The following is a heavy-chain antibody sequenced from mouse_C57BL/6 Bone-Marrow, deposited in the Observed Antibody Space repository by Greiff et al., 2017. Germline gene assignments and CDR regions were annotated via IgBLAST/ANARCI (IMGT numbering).Heavy chain of an antibody. D-gene: IGHD1-1*01. CDR1: GFSLTSYG. J-gene: IGHJ2*01. V-gene: IGHV2-6*01. Sequence: VKLMESGPGLVAPSQSLSITCTVSGFSLTSYGVDWVRQSPGKGLEWLGVIWGVGSTNYNSALKSRLSISKDNSKSQVFLKMNSLQTDDTAMYYCASDTTVVERDYWGQGTTLTVSS. CDR2: IWGVGST. CDR3: ASDTTVVERDY.